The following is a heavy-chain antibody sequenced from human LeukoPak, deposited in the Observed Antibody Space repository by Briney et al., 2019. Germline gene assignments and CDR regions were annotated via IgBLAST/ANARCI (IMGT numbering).Heavy chain of an antibody. Sequence: GGSLRLSCAASGFTFSSHWMYWVRQAPGKGLEWVANIQPDGSDTYYVDSVKGRFTISRDNSKNTLYLQMNSLRAEDTAVYYCAKDVVGAINYFDYWGQGTLVTVSS. CDR2: IQPDGSDT. D-gene: IGHD1-26*01. CDR3: AKDVVGAINYFDY. V-gene: IGHV3-7*05. CDR1: GFTFSSHW. J-gene: IGHJ4*02.